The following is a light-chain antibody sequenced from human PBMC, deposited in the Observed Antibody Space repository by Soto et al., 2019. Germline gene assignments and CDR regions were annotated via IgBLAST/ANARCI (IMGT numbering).Light chain of an antibody. CDR1: QSVSSSY. V-gene: IGKV3-20*01. Sequence: VMTQSPATLSVSPGERAALSCRASQSVSSSYLAWYQQKPGQAPRLLIYGASSRATGIPDRFSGSGSGTDFTLTISRLEPEDFAVYYCLQYGNSPFTFGPGTKVDIK. J-gene: IGKJ3*01. CDR3: LQYGNSPFT. CDR2: GAS.